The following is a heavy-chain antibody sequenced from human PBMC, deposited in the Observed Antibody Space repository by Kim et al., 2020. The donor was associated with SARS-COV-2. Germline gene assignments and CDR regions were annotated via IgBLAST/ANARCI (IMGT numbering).Heavy chain of an antibody. J-gene: IGHJ4*02. D-gene: IGHD6-13*01. Sequence: AQKFKERVTITRDMSTSTAYMELSSLRSEDTAVYYCAAGEIAAAGRAGDYWGQGTLVTVSS. CDR3: AAGEIAAAGRAGDY. V-gene: IGHV1-58*01.